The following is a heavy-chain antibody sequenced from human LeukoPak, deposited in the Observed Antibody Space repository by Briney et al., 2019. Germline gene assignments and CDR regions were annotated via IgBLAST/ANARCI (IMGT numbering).Heavy chain of an antibody. CDR3: ARQYSGYDFPGFVDY. CDR2: MYYSGST. D-gene: IGHD5-12*01. V-gene: IGHV4-30-4*01. CDR1: GGSISSGDYY. Sequence: SETLSLTCTVSGGSISSGDYYWSWIRQPPGKGLEWIAYMYYSGSTYYNPSLKSRVTISVDTSKNQFSLKLSSVTAADTAVYYCARQYSGYDFPGFVDYWGQGTLVTVSS. J-gene: IGHJ4*02.